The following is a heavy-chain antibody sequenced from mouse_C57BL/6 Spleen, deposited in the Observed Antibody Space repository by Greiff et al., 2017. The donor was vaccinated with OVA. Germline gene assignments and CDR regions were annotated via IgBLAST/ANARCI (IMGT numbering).Heavy chain of an antibody. CDR1: GYTFTSYT. V-gene: IGHV1-4*01. CDR2: INPSSGYT. CDR3: ARSYYGNYVGAMDY. Sequence: VQLQQSGAELVRPGASVKMSCKASGYTFTSYTMHWVKQRPVQGLEWIGYINPSSGYTTYNQKFKDKATLTADKSSSTAYMQLSSLTSEDSAVYYCARSYYGNYVGAMDYWGQGTSVTVSS. J-gene: IGHJ4*01. D-gene: IGHD2-10*01.